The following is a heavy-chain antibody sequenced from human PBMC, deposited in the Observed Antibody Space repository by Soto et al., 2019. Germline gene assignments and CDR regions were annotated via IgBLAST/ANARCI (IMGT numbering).Heavy chain of an antibody. J-gene: IGHJ4*02. CDR3: ARVPRGWYGFDY. V-gene: IGHV3-74*01. CDR2: INFDGSSA. D-gene: IGHD6-19*01. CDR1: GFAFSSSW. Sequence: EVQLVESGGGLVQPGGSLRLSCAGSGFAFSSSWMHWVRQDPGKGLVWVSRINFDGSSADYADSVKGRFTISRDNAKNTLYLEMNSLRAEDTAVYHCARVPRGWYGFDYWGQGTLVTVSS.